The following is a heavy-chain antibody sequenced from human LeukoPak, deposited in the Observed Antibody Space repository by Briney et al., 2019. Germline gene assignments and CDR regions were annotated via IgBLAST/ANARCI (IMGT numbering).Heavy chain of an antibody. D-gene: IGHD4-23*01. CDR2: INHSGST. Sequence: PSETLSLTCAVYGGSFSGYYWSWIRQPPGKGLEWIGEINHSGSTNYNPSLKSRVTISVDTSKNQFSLKLSSVTAADTAVYYCARDWSLRWGNHFDYWGQGTLVTVSS. CDR3: ARDWSLRWGNHFDY. CDR1: GGSFSGYY. V-gene: IGHV4-34*01. J-gene: IGHJ4*02.